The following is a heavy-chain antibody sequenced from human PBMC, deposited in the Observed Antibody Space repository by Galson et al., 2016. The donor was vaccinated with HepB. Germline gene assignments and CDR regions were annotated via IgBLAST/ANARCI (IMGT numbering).Heavy chain of an antibody. CDR3: TTADISDWYGRDMAV. V-gene: IGHV3-15*07. Sequence: SLRLSCAASGFTFSNAWMNWVRQAPGKGLEWVGRIKRKTDGGTTSYAAPVKGRFIISRDDSKNTLYLQMNSLKTEDTALYYCTTADISDWYGRDMAVWGQGTTVTVSS. J-gene: IGHJ6*02. CDR2: IKRKTDGGTT. CDR1: GFTFSNAW. D-gene: IGHD6-19*01.